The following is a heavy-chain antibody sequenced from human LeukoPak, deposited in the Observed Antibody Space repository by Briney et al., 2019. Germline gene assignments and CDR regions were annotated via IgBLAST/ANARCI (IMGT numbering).Heavy chain of an antibody. V-gene: IGHV4-59*01. CDR3: ASSKTNGDSSGWYAWFDP. D-gene: IGHD6-19*01. CDR2: SYYSGST. Sequence: SQTLSLTCTVSGGSISSYYWSWIRQPPGKGLEWIGYSYYSGSTKYNPSIKSRVIISVDTSKNQFSLKLSSATAADTAVYYCASSKTNGDSSGWYAWFDPWGQGTLVTVSS. J-gene: IGHJ5*02. CDR1: GGSISSYY.